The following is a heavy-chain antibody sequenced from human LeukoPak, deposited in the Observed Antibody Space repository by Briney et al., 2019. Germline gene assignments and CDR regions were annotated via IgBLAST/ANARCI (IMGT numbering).Heavy chain of an antibody. V-gene: IGHV1-24*01. J-gene: IGHJ6*02. Sequence: ASVKVSCKVSGYTLTELSMHWVRQAPGKGLEWMGGFDPEDGETIYAQKFQGRVTMTEDTSTDTAYMELSSLRTEDTALYYCAKASYDFWSGYGLEYYYGMDVWGQGTTVTVSS. CDR1: GYTLTELS. CDR2: FDPEDGET. D-gene: IGHD3-3*01. CDR3: AKASYDFWSGYGLEYYYGMDV.